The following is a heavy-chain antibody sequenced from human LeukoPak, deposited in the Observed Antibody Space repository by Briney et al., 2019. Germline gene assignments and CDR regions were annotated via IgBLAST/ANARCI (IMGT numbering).Heavy chain of an antibody. CDR1: GYTFTSYA. CDR2: INTNTGNP. Sequence: VLVKVSRKASGYTFTSYAMNWVRQAPGQGLEWMGWINTNTGNPTYAQGFTGRFVFSLDTSVSTAYLQISSLKAEDTAVYYCARDTGWLQLEYFDYWGQGTLVTVSS. J-gene: IGHJ4*02. D-gene: IGHD5-24*01. V-gene: IGHV7-4-1*02. CDR3: ARDTGWLQLEYFDY.